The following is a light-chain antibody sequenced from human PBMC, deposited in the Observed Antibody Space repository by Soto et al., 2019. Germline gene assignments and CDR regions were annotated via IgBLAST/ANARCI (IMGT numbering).Light chain of an antibody. J-gene: IGLJ3*02. Sequence: QLVLTQSPSASASLGASVKLTCTLSSGHSNYVIAWHQQQPEKGPRFLMKVNSDGSHNKGDGIPDRFSGSISGTERYLTISSLQSEDEADYYCQIWGTCTQRMFGGGTKLTVL. V-gene: IGLV4-69*01. CDR2: VNSDGSH. CDR1: SGHSNYV. CDR3: QIWGTCTQRM.